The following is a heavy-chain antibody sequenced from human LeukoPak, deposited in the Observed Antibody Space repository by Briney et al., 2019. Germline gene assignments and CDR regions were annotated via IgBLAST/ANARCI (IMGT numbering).Heavy chain of an antibody. CDR3: ATSPKKRCWFDP. CDR1: GYTLTELS. CDR2: FDPEDGET. J-gene: IGHJ5*02. D-gene: IGHD5-24*01. V-gene: IGHV1-24*01. Sequence: SVKVSCKVSGYTLTELSMHWVRQAPGKGLEWMGGFDPEDGETIYAQKFQGRVTMTEDTSTDTAYMELSSLRSEDTAVYYCATSPKKRCWFDPWGQGTLVTVSS.